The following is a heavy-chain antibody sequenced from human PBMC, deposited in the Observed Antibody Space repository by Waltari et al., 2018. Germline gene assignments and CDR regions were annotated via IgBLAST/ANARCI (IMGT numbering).Heavy chain of an antibody. CDR2: INHSGST. CDR1: GGSFSGYY. V-gene: IGHV4-34*01. CDR3: ARGRDGYGYYYYYYMDV. D-gene: IGHD5-18*01. J-gene: IGHJ6*03. Sequence: QVQLQQWGAGLLKPSETLSLTCAVYGGSFSGYYWSWIRQPPGKGLEWIGEINHSGSTNYNPSLNSRVTISVDTSKNQVSLKLSSVAAADTAVYYCARGRDGYGYYYYYYMDVWGKGTTVTISS.